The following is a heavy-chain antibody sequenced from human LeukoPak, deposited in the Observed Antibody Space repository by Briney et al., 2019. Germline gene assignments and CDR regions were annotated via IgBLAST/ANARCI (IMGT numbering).Heavy chain of an antibody. V-gene: IGHV1-46*01. CDR1: GCTFSTYY. J-gene: IGHJ4*02. CDR3: ARDQEGFDY. CDR2: IYPRDGST. Sequence: ASVKVSCKASGCTFSTYYMHWVRQAPGQGLEWMGMIYPRDGSTSYAQRFQDRVTVTRDTSTSTVHMELSGLRSEDTAVYYCARDQEGFDYWGQGTQVTVSS.